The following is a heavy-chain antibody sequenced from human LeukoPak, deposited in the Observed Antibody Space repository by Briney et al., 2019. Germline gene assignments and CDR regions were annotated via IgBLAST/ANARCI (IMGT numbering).Heavy chain of an antibody. D-gene: IGHD6-13*01. J-gene: IGHJ4*02. V-gene: IGHV1-2*04. CDR2: INPNSGGT. CDR3: ARGSSSWREGEPEYYFDY. Sequence: ASVKVSCKASGYTFTGYYMHWVRQAPGQGLEWMGWINPNSGGTNYAQKFQGWVTMTGDTSISTAYMELSRLRSDDTAVYYCARGSSSWREGEPEYYFDYWGQGTLVTVSS. CDR1: GYTFTGYY.